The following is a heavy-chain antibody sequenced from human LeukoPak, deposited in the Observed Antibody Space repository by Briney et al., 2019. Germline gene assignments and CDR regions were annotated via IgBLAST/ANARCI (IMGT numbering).Heavy chain of an antibody. CDR3: AKGGWGSGKGRLPYYMDV. J-gene: IGHJ6*03. D-gene: IGHD3-10*01. V-gene: IGHV3-30*04. CDR1: GFTFSSYA. CDR2: ISYDGSNK. Sequence: HAGRSLRLSCAASGFTFSSYAMHWVRQAPGKGLEWVAVISYDGSNKYYADSVKGRFTISRDNSKNTLYLQMNSLRAEDTAVYYCAKGGWGSGKGRLPYYMDVWGKGTTVTISS.